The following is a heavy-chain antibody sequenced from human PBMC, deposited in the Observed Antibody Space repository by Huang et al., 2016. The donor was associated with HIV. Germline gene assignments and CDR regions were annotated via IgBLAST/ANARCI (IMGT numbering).Heavy chain of an antibody. CDR2: IYTSGNT. CDR1: GGSISSSY. D-gene: IGHD6-13*01. CDR3: ARQGHSSSWGALVY. J-gene: IGHJ4*02. V-gene: IGHV4-4*07. Sequence: QVQLQESGPGLVKPSETLSLTCIVSGGSISSSYWSWIRQPAWKGLEWIGRIYTSGNTNYNPSLKSRVTRSVDTSKNQFSLKLSSVTDADTAVYYCARQGHSSSWGALVYWGQGTLVTVSS.